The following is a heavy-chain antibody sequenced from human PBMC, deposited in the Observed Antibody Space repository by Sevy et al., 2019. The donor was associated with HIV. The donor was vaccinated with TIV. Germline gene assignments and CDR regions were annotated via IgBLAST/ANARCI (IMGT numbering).Heavy chain of an antibody. Sequence: GGFLRLSCAASGFTFSIYTMNCVRQAPGKGLEWLSYSGGSRSPISYADSVKGRFTISRDTAKNTLYLQMNNLRAEDTAVYYCVRYNNWAFDYWGQGTTVTVSS. CDR1: GFTFSIYT. D-gene: IGHD1-1*01. CDR2: SGGSRSPI. V-gene: IGHV3-48*01. J-gene: IGHJ4*02. CDR3: VRYNNWAFDY.